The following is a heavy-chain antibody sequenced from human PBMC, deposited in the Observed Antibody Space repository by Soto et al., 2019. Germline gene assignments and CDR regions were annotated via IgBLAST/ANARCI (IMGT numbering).Heavy chain of an antibody. Sequence: QVQLVESGGGVVQPGRSLRLSCAVSGFTFSTYGMHWVRQAPGKGLEWVAVMWHEGSNKYYTDSVKGRFTIYRDNSKNTLYLQMNSLRAEDTAVYYCARDPPEDSGGYFAFDYWGQGTLVTVSS. CDR3: ARDPPEDSGGYFAFDY. CDR1: GFTFSTYG. D-gene: IGHD3-22*01. V-gene: IGHV3-33*01. CDR2: MWHEGSNK. J-gene: IGHJ4*02.